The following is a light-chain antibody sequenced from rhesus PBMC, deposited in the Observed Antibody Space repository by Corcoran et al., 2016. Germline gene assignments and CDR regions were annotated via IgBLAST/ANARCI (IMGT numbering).Light chain of an antibody. CDR1: QTISSW. J-gene: IGKJ2*01. CDR3: LHYSSSPYS. Sequence: DIQMTQSPSSLSASVGDTVTITCRASQTISSWLDWYQQKTGKAPKVLIYNASRLQTGVPSRLSGSGAGTDFTLTISSLQPEDFATYYCLHYSSSPYSFGQVTKVDI. V-gene: IGKV1-22*01. CDR2: NAS.